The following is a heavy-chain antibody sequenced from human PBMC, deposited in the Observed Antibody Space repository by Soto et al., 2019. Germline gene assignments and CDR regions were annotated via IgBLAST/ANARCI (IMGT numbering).Heavy chain of an antibody. J-gene: IGHJ4*02. CDR1: GFTFTNYA. CDR2: SSGSGSGGST. Sequence: EVQLLESGGGLVQPGGSLRLSCAASGFTFTNYAMTWVRQAPGKGLEWVSISSGSGSGGSTNYADSVKGRFTISRDNSKNTLYLQMTSLRVEDTAVYYCATDRDDYRNYVFDYWGQGTLVTVSS. D-gene: IGHD4-4*01. V-gene: IGHV3-23*01. CDR3: ATDRDDYRNYVFDY.